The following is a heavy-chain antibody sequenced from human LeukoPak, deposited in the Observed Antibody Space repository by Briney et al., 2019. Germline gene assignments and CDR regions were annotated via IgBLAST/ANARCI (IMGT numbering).Heavy chain of an antibody. V-gene: IGHV1-69*13. D-gene: IGHD2-21*02. CDR2: IIPIFGTA. J-gene: IGHJ4*02. CDR1: VGTFSSYA. Sequence: SVKVSCKASVGTFSSYAISWVRQAPGQGLEWMGGIIPIFGTANYAQKFQGRVTITADESTSTAYMELSSLRSEDTAVYYCAREYCGGDCYDYYFDYWGQGTLVTVSS. CDR3: AREYCGGDCYDYYFDY.